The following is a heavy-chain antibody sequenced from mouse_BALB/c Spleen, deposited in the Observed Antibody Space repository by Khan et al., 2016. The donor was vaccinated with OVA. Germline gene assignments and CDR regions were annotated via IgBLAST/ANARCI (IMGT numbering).Heavy chain of an antibody. CDR3: ARAYYRYDGYYAMDY. Sequence: VHLVESGPGLVAPSQSLSITCTVSGFSLSRYNIHWVRQPPGKGLEWLGMIWGGGGTDYNSTLKSRLSISKDNSKSQVLLKMNSLQTDDTAMYYCARAYYRYDGYYAMDYWGQGTSVTVSS. CDR1: GFSLSRYN. D-gene: IGHD2-14*01. CDR2: IWGGGGT. V-gene: IGHV2-6-4*01. J-gene: IGHJ4*01.